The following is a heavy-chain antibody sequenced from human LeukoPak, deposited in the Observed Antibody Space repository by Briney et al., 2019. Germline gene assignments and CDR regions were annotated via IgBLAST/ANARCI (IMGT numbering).Heavy chain of an antibody. J-gene: IGHJ4*02. CDR1: GGSISSHY. CDR3: ARHTLWRFDY. CDR2: INQDGGTE. V-gene: IGHV3-7*01. D-gene: IGHD1-1*01. Sequence: ETLSLTCTVSGGSISSHYWSWIRQPPGKGLEWVANINQDGGTEYYVDSMKGRFTISRDNAKNLVYLQINSLRAEDTAVYFCARHTLWRFDYWGQGALVTVSS.